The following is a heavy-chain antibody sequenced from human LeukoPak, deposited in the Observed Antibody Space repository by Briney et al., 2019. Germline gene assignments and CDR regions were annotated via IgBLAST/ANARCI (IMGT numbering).Heavy chain of an antibody. CDR2: IHPEGNEK. Sequence: PGGSLRLSCAASGFTFSSYWMHWVRQAPGKGLEWVANIHPEGNEKYHVESVKGRFTISRDNTKNLLFLQMDGLRVEDTAVYYCARGDAFSGDHWGQGTLVTVSS. V-gene: IGHV3-7*04. CDR3: ARGDAFSGDH. J-gene: IGHJ4*02. CDR1: GFTFSSYW.